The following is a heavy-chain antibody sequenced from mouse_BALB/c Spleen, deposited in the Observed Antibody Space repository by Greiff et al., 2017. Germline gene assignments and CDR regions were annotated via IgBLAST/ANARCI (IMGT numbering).Heavy chain of an antibody. CDR3: ARSGLTTGGAMDY. J-gene: IGHJ4*01. V-gene: IGHV1-4*02. CDR1: GYTFTSYT. Sequence: VQLQESAAELARPGASVKMSCKASGYTFTSYTMHWVKQRPGQGLEWIGYINPSSGYTEYNQKFKDKTTLTADKSSSTAYMQLSSLTSEDSAVYYCARSGLTTGGAMDYWGQGTSVTVSS. D-gene: IGHD1-1*01. CDR2: INPSSGYT.